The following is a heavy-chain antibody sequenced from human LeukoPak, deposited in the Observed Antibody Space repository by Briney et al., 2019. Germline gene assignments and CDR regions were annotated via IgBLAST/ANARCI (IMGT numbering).Heavy chain of an antibody. D-gene: IGHD1-26*01. CDR2: IYYSGST. V-gene: IGHV4-39*01. Sequence: SETLSLTCTVSGGSISSSSYYWGWIRQPPGKGLEWIGSIYYSGSTYYNPSLKSRVTISVDTSKNQFSLKLSSVTAADTAVYYCATQRGAALGEQRDFDYWGQGTLVTVSS. CDR1: GGSISSSSYY. J-gene: IGHJ4*02. CDR3: ATQRGAALGEQRDFDY.